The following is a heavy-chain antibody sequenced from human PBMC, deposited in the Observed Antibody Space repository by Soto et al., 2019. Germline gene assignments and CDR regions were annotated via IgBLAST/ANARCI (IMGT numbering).Heavy chain of an antibody. V-gene: IGHV4-34*01. J-gene: IGHJ4*02. CDR3: ARGLITGSHYSGGWYYFDS. CDR2: INHSGSA. CDR1: GESFSAYI. Sequence: QVQLQQSGAGLLKPSETLSLTCAVYGESFSAYIWTWIRQTPGKGLQWIGQINHSGSASYNPSLKSRVTISVHTSISQFSLELSSVTAADTAVYYCARGLITGSHYSGGWYYFDSWGQGTQVTVSS. D-gene: IGHD6-19*01.